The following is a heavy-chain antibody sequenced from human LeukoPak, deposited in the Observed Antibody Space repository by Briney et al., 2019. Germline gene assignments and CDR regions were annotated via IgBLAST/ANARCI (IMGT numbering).Heavy chain of an antibody. CDR3: ARGYVFGWFDP. V-gene: IGHV4-59*01. CDR1: GGSISSYY. D-gene: IGHD5-12*01. CDR2: IYYSGST. J-gene: IGHJ5*02. Sequence: SETLSLTCTVSGGSISSYYWSWIRQPPGKGLEWIGYIYYSGSTNYNPSLKSRVTISVDTSKNQFSLKLSSVTAADTAVYYCARGYVFGWFDPWGQGTLVTVSS.